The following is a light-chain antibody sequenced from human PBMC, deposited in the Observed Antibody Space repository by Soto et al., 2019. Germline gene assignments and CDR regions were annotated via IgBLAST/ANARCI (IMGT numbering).Light chain of an antibody. J-gene: IGLJ1*01. CDR1: SSDVGGYNY. V-gene: IGLV2-14*03. Sequence: QSVLTQPASVSGSPGQSITISCTGTSSDVGGYNYVSWYQQHPAKAPKVMIYDVSNRPSGVSNRFSGFKSGNTASLTISGLQAEDEADYYCYSYNSSSTYVFGTGNKVTVL. CDR3: YSYNSSSTYV. CDR2: DVS.